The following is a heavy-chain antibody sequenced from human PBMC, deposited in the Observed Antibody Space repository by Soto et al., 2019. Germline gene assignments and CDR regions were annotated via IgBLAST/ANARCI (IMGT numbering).Heavy chain of an antibody. CDR1: GYTFTSYG. D-gene: IGHD6-13*01. Sequence: GGSVKVSYKASGYTFTSYGISWVRQAPGPGLEWMGWISAYNGNTNYAQKLQGRVTMTTDTSTSTAYMELRSLRSDDTAVYYCARDFRRSSRWYLRWFDPWGQGTLVTVSS. CDR3: ARDFRRSSRWYLRWFDP. CDR2: ISAYNGNT. J-gene: IGHJ5*02. V-gene: IGHV1-18*04.